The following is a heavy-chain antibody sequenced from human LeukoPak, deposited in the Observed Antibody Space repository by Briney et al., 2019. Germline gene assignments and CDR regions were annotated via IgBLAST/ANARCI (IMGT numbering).Heavy chain of an antibody. J-gene: IGHJ5*02. CDR2: ISWNSENI. CDR1: GFTFDDYA. D-gene: IGHD3-10*01. V-gene: IGHV3-9*01. Sequence: GGSLRLSCAAPGFTFDDYAMHWVRQAPGQGLEWVGSISWNSENIAYVGSVKGRFSISRDNAKNSLYLEMNSLRPEDTAFYYCAKDSAAIRGPSNWLDPWGQGTLVTVSS. CDR3: AKDSAAIRGPSNWLDP.